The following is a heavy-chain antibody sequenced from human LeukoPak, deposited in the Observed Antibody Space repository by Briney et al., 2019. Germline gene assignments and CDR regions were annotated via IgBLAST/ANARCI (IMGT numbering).Heavy chain of an antibody. Sequence: PGGSLRLSCAVYGGSFSGYYWTWIRQPPGKGLKWIGEINHSGSTNYNPSLKSRVTISVDTSKNQFSLKLSSVTAADTAVYYCARLVGDKSVDYWGQGTLVTVSS. D-gene: IGHD2-8*02. CDR3: ARLVGDKSVDY. J-gene: IGHJ4*02. V-gene: IGHV4-34*01. CDR1: GGSFSGYY. CDR2: INHSGST.